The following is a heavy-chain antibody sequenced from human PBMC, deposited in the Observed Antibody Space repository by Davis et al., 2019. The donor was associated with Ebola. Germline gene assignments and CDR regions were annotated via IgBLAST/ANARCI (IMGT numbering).Heavy chain of an antibody. D-gene: IGHD6-19*01. CDR1: GFTFSNYL. V-gene: IGHV3-74*01. CDR3: AKEGSAVAAFDY. CDR2: ITNDGSSA. J-gene: IGHJ4*02. Sequence: GESLKISCAASGFTFSNYLMHWVRQAPGKGLVWVSRITNDGSSANYADSVKGRFTISRDNAKNSLYLQMNSLRAEDTAVYYCAKEGSAVAAFDYWGQGTLVTVSS.